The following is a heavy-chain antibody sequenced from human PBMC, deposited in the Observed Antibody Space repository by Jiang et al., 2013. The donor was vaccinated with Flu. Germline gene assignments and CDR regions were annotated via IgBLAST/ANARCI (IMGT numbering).Heavy chain of an antibody. CDR2: IYYSGST. J-gene: IGHJ4*02. CDR1: SISSYY. V-gene: IGHV4-59*01. CDR3: ARWGSGKSDFDY. D-gene: IGHD3-10*01. Sequence: SISSYYWSWIRQPPGKGLEWIGYIYYSGSTNYNPSLKSRVTISVDTSKNQFSLKLSSVTAADTAVYYCARWGSGKSDFDYWGQGTLVTVSS.